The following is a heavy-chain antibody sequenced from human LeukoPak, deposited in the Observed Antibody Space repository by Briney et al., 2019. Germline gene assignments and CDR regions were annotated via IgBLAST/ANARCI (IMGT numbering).Heavy chain of an antibody. Sequence: ASVKVSCKASGGTFSSYAISWVRQAPGQGLEWMGGIIPIFGTANYAQKFQGRVTITADESTSTAYMELSSLRSEDTAVYYCAREPHGFGYDSSGYFDYWGQGILVTVSS. J-gene: IGHJ4*02. V-gene: IGHV1-69*13. D-gene: IGHD3-22*01. CDR2: IIPIFGTA. CDR3: AREPHGFGYDSSGYFDY. CDR1: GGTFSSYA.